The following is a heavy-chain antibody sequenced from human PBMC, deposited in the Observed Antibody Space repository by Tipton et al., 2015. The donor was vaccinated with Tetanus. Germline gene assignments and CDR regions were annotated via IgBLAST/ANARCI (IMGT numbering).Heavy chain of an antibody. V-gene: IGHV3-48*02. CDR2: ISSSGTTM. J-gene: IGHJ5*02. Sequence: SLRLSCAASGFNFKTLGINWVRQAPGKGLEWISYISSSGTTMYYADSVKGRFTISRDNAKNSLFLQMNSLRDKDTAVYYCVNFATSWGQGTLVTVSS. CDR1: GFNFKTLG. CDR3: VNFATS.